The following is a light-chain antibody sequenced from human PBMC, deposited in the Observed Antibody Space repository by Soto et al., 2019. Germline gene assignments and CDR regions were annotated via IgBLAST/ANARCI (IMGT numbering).Light chain of an antibody. CDR2: DAS. CDR3: QQFNSYLSIT. J-gene: IGKJ5*01. V-gene: IGKV1-13*02. CDR1: QGISSA. Sequence: AIQLTQSPSSLSASVGDRVTITCRASQGISSALAWYQQKPVQAPKLLIYDASSLESVVPSRFSGSGSGTDFTLTISSLQPEDFATYYCQQFNSYLSITFGQGTRLEIK.